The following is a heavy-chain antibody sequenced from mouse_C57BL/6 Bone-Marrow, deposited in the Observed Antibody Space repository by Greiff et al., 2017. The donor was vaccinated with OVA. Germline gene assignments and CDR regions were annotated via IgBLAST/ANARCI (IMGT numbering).Heavy chain of an antibody. D-gene: IGHD2-1*01. CDR3: ARSANYGNYRGDY. Sequence: QVQLQQPGAELVKPGASVKMSCKASGYTFTSYWITWVKQRPGKGLEWIGDIYPGSGSTNYNEKFTSTATLTVATSSITASMQLSSLTSADSAVYYCARSANYGNYRGDYWGQGTSVTVSS. V-gene: IGHV1-55*01. CDR2: IYPGSGST. CDR1: GYTFTSYW. J-gene: IGHJ4*01.